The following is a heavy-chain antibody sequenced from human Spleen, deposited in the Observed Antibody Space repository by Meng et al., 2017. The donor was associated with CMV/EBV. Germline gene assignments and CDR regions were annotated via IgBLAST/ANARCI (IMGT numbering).Heavy chain of an antibody. D-gene: IGHD7-27*01. Sequence: SCNAAGYTFPAHDCPWVRQAPGQGLEWMGWIHPHRGDTNYAQQFQGRVTLTRDTSINTGYMELTRLTSDDTAVYYCARDNNWGPDYWGQGTLVTVSS. CDR3: ARDNNWGPDY. J-gene: IGHJ4*02. CDR2: IHPHRGDT. V-gene: IGHV1-2*02. CDR1: GYTFPAHD.